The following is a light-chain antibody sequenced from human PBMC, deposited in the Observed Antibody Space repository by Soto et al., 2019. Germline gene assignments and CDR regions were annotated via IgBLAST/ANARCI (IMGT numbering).Light chain of an antibody. CDR2: DVS. J-gene: IGLJ1*01. V-gene: IGLV2-14*01. Sequence: LTQPASVSGSPGQSITISCTGTSSDVGGYNSVSWYQQHPGKAPTLVVYDVSNRPSGVSNRFSGSKSGNTASLTISGLQAEDEADYYCNSYTSSSSTSYVFGTGTKVTVL. CDR1: SSDVGGYNS. CDR3: NSYTSSSSTSYV.